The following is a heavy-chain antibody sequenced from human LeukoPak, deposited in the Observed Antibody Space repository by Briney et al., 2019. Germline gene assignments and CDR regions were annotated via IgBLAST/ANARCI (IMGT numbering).Heavy chain of an antibody. CDR1: GYSISNGYF. V-gene: IGHV4-59*01. J-gene: IGHJ4*02. CDR2: IYYSGST. D-gene: IGHD4-11*01. Sequence: SETLSLTCTASGYSISNGYFWCWIRPPPGKGLEWFGYIYYSGSTNYNPSLKSRVTISVDTSKNQFSLKLSSVTAADTAVYYCARGSPVTTRVIDYWGQGTLVTVSS. CDR3: ARGSPVTTRVIDY.